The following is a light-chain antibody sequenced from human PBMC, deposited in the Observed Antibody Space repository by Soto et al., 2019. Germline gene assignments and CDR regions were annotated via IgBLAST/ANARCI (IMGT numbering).Light chain of an antibody. CDR2: AAS. CDR1: QSIGVY. Sequence: DTQMTQSPSSLSASVGDSVAITCRASQSIGVYLNWYQQRPGKAPKLLVYAASNLQTGVPSRFSGTGSGTDFVLTISSLQPEDSATYYCQQSYNTPPWTFGQGTKVEIK. J-gene: IGKJ1*01. CDR3: QQSYNTPPWT. V-gene: IGKV1-39*01.